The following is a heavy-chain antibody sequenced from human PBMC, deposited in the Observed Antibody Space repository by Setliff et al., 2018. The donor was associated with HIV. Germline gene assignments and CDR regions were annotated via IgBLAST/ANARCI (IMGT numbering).Heavy chain of an antibody. D-gene: IGHD4-17*01. CDR2: INHSGST. V-gene: IGHV4-4*02. CDR1: GGSISSSNW. J-gene: IGHJ2*01. CDR3: AREYYGPSGGWYFDL. Sequence: PSETLSLTCAVSGGSISSSNWWSWVRQPPGKGLEWIGEINHSGSTNYNPSLKSRVTISVDTSKNQFSLKLSSVTAADTAVYYCAREYYGPSGGWYFDLWGRGTLVTVSS.